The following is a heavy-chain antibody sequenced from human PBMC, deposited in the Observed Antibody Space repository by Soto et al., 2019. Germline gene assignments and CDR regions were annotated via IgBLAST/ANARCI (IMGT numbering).Heavy chain of an antibody. CDR3: ARGPDPTYVDY. J-gene: IGHJ4*01. CDR2: INVYKGKT. Sequence: QVLLVQSGVEVAKPGASVQVSCKASGYTFTNYGINWVRQDPGLGLKWMAWINVYKGKTNYAQKFQARVTITTDTSTNSVYMELRRLRSAYTAVYYCARGPDPTYVDYLCQGALVIVSS. V-gene: IGHV1-18*01. CDR1: GYTFTNYG.